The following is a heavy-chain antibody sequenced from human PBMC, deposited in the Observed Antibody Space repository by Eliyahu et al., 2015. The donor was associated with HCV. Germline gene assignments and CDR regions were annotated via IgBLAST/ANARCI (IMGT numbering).Heavy chain of an antibody. J-gene: IGHJ3*02. Sequence: EVQLLESGGGLVQPGGSLXLSCVASXIXFXGYXMSXXRQAPGKGLQWVSAIRGDGALTYYGDSVKGRFTISRDNSKNTLYLQMNSLRAEDTAVYYCVKGEAVAGIWDALDIWGQGTMVTVSS. CDR3: VKGEAVAGIWDALDI. CDR2: IRGDGALT. CDR1: XIXFXGYX. V-gene: IGHV3-23*01. D-gene: IGHD6-19*01.